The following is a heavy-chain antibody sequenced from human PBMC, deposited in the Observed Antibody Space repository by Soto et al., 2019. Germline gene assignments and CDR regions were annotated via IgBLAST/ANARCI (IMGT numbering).Heavy chain of an antibody. V-gene: IGHV3-30-3*01. Sequence: QVQLVESGGGVVQPGRSLRLSCAASGFTFSSYAMHWVRQAPGKGLEWVAVISYDGSNKYYADSVKGRFTISRDNSKNTLYLQMNSLQAEDTAVYYCASLPQDYYESIGYDGSVDYWGQGPLVTVSS. D-gene: IGHD3-22*01. J-gene: IGHJ4*02. CDR1: GFTFSSYA. CDR3: ASLPQDYYESIGYDGSVDY. CDR2: ISYDGSNK.